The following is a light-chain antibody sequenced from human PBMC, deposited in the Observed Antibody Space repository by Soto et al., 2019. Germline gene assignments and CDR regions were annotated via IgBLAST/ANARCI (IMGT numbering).Light chain of an antibody. Sequence: DIVMTQSPLSLPVTPGEAASISCRSSQSLLYSNGNNYLDWYLQKPGQSPQLLIYWGSTRASGVPDRFSGSGSGTDFILRISRVEAEDVGIYYCMQALQAPPTFGQGTKVDI. J-gene: IGKJ1*01. V-gene: IGKV2-28*01. CDR3: MQALQAPPT. CDR2: WGS. CDR1: QSLLYSNGNNY.